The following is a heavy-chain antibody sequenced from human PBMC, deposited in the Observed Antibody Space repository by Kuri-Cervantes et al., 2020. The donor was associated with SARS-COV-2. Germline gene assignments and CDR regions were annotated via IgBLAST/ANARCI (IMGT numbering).Heavy chain of an antibody. CDR2: IYHSGST. CDR3: ARNIN. Sequence: GSLRLSCAVSGYSISSGYYWGWIRQPPGKGLEWIGRIYHSGSTYYNPSLKSRVTISVDTSKNQFSLKLSSVTAADTAVYYCARNINWGQGTMVTVSS. V-gene: IGHV4-38-2*01. J-gene: IGHJ3*01. CDR1: GYSISSGYY.